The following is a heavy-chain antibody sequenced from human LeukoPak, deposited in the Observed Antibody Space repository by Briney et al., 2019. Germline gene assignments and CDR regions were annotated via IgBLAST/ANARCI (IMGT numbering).Heavy chain of an antibody. J-gene: IGHJ4*02. Sequence: VGSLRLSCAASGFTVSYDYMSWVRQAPGKGLEWVSVIYAGGSAYYADSVRGRFTISRDNSENTLYLQMNSLRAEDTAVYYCTRLLPTSNHFFESWGQGTLVTVSS. CDR2: IYAGGSA. CDR3: TRLLPTSNHFFES. D-gene: IGHD2-8*01. CDR1: GFTVSYDY. V-gene: IGHV3-53*01.